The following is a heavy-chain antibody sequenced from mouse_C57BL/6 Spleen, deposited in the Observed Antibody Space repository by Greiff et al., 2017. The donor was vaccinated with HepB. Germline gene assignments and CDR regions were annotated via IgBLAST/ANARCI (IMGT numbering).Heavy chain of an antibody. CDR3: ARGREWYFDV. Sequence: VQLQQPGAELVRPGSSVKLSCKASGYTFTSYWMHWVKQRPIQGLEWIGNIDPSDSETHYNQKFKDKATLTVDKSSSTAYMQLSSLTSEDPAVYYCARGREWYFDVWGTGTTVTVSS. CDR2: IDPSDSET. J-gene: IGHJ1*03. CDR1: GYTFTSYW. V-gene: IGHV1-52*01.